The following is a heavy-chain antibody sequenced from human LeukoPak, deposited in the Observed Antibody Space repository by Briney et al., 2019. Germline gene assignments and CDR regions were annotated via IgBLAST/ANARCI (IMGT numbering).Heavy chain of an antibody. J-gene: IGHJ4*02. CDR1: GFTFSDYW. D-gene: IGHD3-10*01. CDR3: ARTSLWFGEDYDY. Sequence: GGSLRLSCAASGFTFSDYWGNWVRQSPGKGLEWVANIKQDGSERKYLDSVKGRFTISRDNAKNSLYLQMNSLRAEDTAVYYCARTSLWFGEDYDYWGQGTLVTVSS. CDR2: IKQDGSER. V-gene: IGHV3-7*01.